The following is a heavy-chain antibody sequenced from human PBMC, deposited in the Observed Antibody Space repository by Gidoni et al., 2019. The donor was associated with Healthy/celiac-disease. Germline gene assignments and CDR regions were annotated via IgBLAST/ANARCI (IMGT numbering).Heavy chain of an antibody. V-gene: IGHV3-23*01. CDR1: GFTFSSYA. CDR2: ISGSGGST. D-gene: IGHD6-6*01. J-gene: IGHJ4*02. CDR3: AKGGQLVYFDY. Sequence: EVQLLESGVGLVQPGGSLRLSCAASGFTFSSYAMSWVRQAPGKGLEWVSAISGSGGSTYYADSVKGRFTISRDNSKKTLYMQRNSLRAEDTAVYYCAKGGQLVYFDYWGQGTLVTVSS.